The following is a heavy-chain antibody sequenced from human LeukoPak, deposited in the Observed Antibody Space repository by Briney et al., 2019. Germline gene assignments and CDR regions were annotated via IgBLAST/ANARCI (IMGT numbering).Heavy chain of an antibody. V-gene: IGHV1-69*13. Sequence: ASVKVSCKASGGTFSSYAISWVRQAPGQGLEWMGGIIPIFGTANYAQKFQGRVTITADESTSTAYMELSSLRSEDTAVYYCAIAYCGGDCYTDYYYGMDVWGQGTTVTVSS. CDR3: AIAYCGGDCYTDYYYGMDV. CDR1: GGTFSSYA. CDR2: IIPIFGTA. J-gene: IGHJ6*02. D-gene: IGHD2-21*02.